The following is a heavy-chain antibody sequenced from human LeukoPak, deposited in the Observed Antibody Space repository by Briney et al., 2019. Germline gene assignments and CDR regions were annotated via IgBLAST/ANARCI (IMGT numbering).Heavy chain of an antibody. J-gene: IGHJ4*02. CDR2: IYHSGST. D-gene: IGHD3-10*01. V-gene: IGHV4-38-2*02. Sequence: PSETLSLTCTVSGYSISSGYYWGWIRQPPGKGLEWIGSIYHSGSTYYNPSLKSRDTISVDTSKNQFSLKLSSVTAADTAVYYCARVTGSGSYYLLYYFDYWGQGTLVTVSS. CDR3: ARVTGSGSYYLLYYFDY. CDR1: GYSISSGYY.